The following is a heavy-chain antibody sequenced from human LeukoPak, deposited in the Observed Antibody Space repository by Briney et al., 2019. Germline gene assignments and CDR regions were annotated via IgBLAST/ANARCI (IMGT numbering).Heavy chain of an antibody. Sequence: EASVKVSCKASGYTFTGYYMHWMRQAPGQGLEWMGWMYPNSGGTNYAQKFQGRVTMTRDTSISTAYMELSRLRSDDTAVYYCARGIRYYDILTGYTTFDYWGQGTLVTVSS. CDR2: MYPNSGGT. D-gene: IGHD3-9*01. V-gene: IGHV1-2*02. J-gene: IGHJ4*02. CDR1: GYTFTGYY. CDR3: ARGIRYYDILTGYTTFDY.